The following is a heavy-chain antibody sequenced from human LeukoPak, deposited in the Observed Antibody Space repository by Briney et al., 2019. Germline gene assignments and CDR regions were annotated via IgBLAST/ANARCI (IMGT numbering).Heavy chain of an antibody. D-gene: IGHD6-19*01. CDR1: GYTFTSYA. Sequence: SVKVSCKASGYTFTSYAMNWVRQAPGQGLEWMGRIIPILGIANYAQKFQGRVTITADKSTSTAYMELSSLRSEDTAVYYCARRQWLVPPDYWGQGTLVTVSS. V-gene: IGHV1-69*04. J-gene: IGHJ4*02. CDR2: IIPILGIA. CDR3: ARRQWLVPPDY.